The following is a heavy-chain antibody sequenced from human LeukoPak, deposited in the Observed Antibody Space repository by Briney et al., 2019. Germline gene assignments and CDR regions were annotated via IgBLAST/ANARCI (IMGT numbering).Heavy chain of an antibody. CDR1: GGSITGGGYS. D-gene: IGHD2-15*01. CDR2: IYHSGNT. V-gene: IGHV4-30-2*01. Sequence: SQTLSLTCAVSGGSITGGGYSWSWIRQPPGKGLEWIGYIYHSGNTYYNPSLNSRVTISVDRSKNQFSLKLSSVTAADTALYYCARGTMVVEGDAFDIWGQGTRVIVSS. J-gene: IGHJ3*02. CDR3: ARGTMVVEGDAFDI.